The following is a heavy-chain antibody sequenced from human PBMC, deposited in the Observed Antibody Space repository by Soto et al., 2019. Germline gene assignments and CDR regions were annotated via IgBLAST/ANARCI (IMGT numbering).Heavy chain of an antibody. CDR3: AKAGRDFWSGRSLFDY. CDR2: ISDDGSNI. V-gene: IGHV3-30*18. J-gene: IGHJ4*02. CDR1: GFSFSSHV. D-gene: IGHD3-3*01. Sequence: LRLSCAASGFSFSSHVMHWVRQAPGKGLEWVAFISDDGSNIYYGDSVKGRFTISRDNSKNTLYLQMNSLRAEDTAVYYCAKAGRDFWSGRSLFDYWGQGTQVTVSS.